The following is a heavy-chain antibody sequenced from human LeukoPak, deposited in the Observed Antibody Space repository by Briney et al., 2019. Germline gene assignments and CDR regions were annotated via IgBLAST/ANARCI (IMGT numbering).Heavy chain of an antibody. D-gene: IGHD6-13*01. CDR2: IIPILNIA. CDR3: ARESLSGGIAAADPFDY. Sequence: SVKVSCKASGGTFNRHAFSWVRQAPGQGLEWMGRIIPILNIANSAQKLQDRVTITADKSTSTACMELSSLRSEDTAVYYCARESLSGGIAAADPFDYWGQGTLVTVSS. V-gene: IGHV1-69*04. CDR1: GGTFNRHA. J-gene: IGHJ4*02.